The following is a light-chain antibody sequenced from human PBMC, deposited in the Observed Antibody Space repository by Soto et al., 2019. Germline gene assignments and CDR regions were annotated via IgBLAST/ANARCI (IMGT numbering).Light chain of an antibody. V-gene: IGLV2-14*03. J-gene: IGLJ1*01. CDR1: SSDVDGYNY. CDR3: SSYTTSNTRQIV. Sequence: QSVLTQPASVSGSPGQSITISCTGTSSDVDGYNYVSWYQHHPGKAPKLIIYDVSNRPSGVSNPFSGSKSGNTASLTISWLQPEDEADYYCSSYTTSNTRQIVFGTGTKVTVL. CDR2: DVS.